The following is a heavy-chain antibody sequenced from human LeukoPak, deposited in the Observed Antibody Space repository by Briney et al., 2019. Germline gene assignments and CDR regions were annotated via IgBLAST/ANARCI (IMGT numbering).Heavy chain of an antibody. CDR1: GYSFTNYW. CDR2: IETSDSYT. CDR3: ATEYPGDY. V-gene: IGHV5-10-1*01. J-gene: IGHJ4*02. Sequence: GESLKISCKGSGYSFTNYWISWVRQMSGKGLEWMGRIETSDSYTNYSPSFQGHVTISADKSISTAYLQWSSLKASDTAMYYCATEYPGDYWGQGTLVTVSS. D-gene: IGHD2/OR15-2a*01.